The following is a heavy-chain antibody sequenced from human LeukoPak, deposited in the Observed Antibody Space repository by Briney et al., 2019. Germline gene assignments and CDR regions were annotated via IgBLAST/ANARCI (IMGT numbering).Heavy chain of an antibody. CDR3: ARQTYYYDSSGLNVFDY. CDR2: IYYSGST. D-gene: IGHD3-22*01. Sequence: SETLSLTCTVSGGSISSSYWGWIRQPPGKGLEWIGSIYYSGSTYYNPSLKSRVTISVDTSKNQFSLKLSSVTAADTAVYYCARQTYYYDSSGLNVFDYWGQGTLVTVSS. V-gene: IGHV4-39*01. CDR1: GGSISSSY. J-gene: IGHJ4*02.